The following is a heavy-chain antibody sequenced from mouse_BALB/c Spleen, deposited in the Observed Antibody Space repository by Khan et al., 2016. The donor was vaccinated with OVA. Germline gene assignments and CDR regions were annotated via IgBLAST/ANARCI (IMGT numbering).Heavy chain of an antibody. Sequence: QIQLVQSGPELKKPGETVRISCKASGYTFTTAGMQWVQKMPGKGLKWIGWINTHSGVPKYAEDFKGRFVFSLETSASTAYLQITNLKNEDSATYFCVRGGAGVYRSDGGAMDSWGQGTSVTVSS. CDR1: GYTFTTAG. CDR3: VRGGAGVYRSDGGAMDS. CDR2: INTHSGVP. D-gene: IGHD2-12*01. J-gene: IGHJ4*01. V-gene: IGHV9-4*02.